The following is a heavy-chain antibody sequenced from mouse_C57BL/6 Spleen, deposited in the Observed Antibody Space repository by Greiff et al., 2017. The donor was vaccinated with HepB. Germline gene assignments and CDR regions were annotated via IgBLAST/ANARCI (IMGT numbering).Heavy chain of an antibody. CDR1: GFSLTSYA. D-gene: IGHD2-2*01. V-gene: IGHV2-9-1*01. CDR3: AREIGYDGGVYYAMDY. J-gene: IGHJ4*01. Sequence: VHLVESGPGLVAPSQSLSITCTVSGFSLTSYAISWVRQPPGKGLEWLGVIWTGGGTNYNSALKSRLSISKDNSKSQVFLKMNSLQTDDTARYYCAREIGYDGGVYYAMDYWGQGTSVTVSS. CDR2: IWTGGGT.